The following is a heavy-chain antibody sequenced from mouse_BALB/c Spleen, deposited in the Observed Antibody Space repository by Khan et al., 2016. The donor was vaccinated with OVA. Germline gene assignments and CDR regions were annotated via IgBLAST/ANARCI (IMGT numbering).Heavy chain of an antibody. D-gene: IGHD2-1*01. Sequence: QVQLQQSGAELVKPGASVKLSCKTSGYTFTSYWIQWVKQRPGQGLGWIGQIFPGTGTNYYNENFKGKATLTVDTSSNTAYMQFSSLTSEDSAVYFCARGYFGNYEFAYWGQGTLVTVSP. V-gene: IGHV1S132*01. CDR3: ARGYFGNYEFAY. CDR2: IFPGTGTN. CDR1: GYTFTSYW. J-gene: IGHJ3*01.